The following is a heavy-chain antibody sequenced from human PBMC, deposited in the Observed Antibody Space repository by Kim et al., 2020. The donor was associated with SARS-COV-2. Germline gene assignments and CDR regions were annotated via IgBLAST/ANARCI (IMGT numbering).Heavy chain of an antibody. D-gene: IGHD3-3*01. Sequence: SETLSLTCTVSGGSVSSGSYYWSWIRQPPGKGLEWIGYIYYSGSTNYNPSLKSRVTISVDTSKNQFSLKLSSVTAADTAMYYCARDSPYYDFWSGYSHHDAFDIWGQGTMVTVSS. CDR2: IYYSGST. J-gene: IGHJ3*02. CDR1: GGSVSSGSYY. CDR3: ARDSPYYDFWSGYSHHDAFDI. V-gene: IGHV4-61*01.